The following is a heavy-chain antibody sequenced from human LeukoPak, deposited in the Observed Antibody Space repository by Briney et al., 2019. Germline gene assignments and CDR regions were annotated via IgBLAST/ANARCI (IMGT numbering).Heavy chain of an antibody. CDR2: ICYDGSNK. CDR3: AKDRGQWPRYYFDY. D-gene: IGHD6-19*01. Sequence: GGSLRLSCAASGFTFSSYGMHWVRQAPGKGLEWVAVICYDGSNKYYADSVKGRFTISRDNSKNTLYLQMNSLRAEDTAVYYCAKDRGQWPRYYFDYWGQGTLVTVSS. J-gene: IGHJ4*02. CDR1: GFTFSSYG. V-gene: IGHV3-33*06.